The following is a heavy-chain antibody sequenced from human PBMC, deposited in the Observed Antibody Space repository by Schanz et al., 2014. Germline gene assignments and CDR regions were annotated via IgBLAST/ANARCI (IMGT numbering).Heavy chain of an antibody. Sequence: EVQVVESGGGLVQPGGSLRLSCAASGFSFVDAWMSWVRQAPGRGLEWVATIKQDGSERYYVDSVKGRFTISRDSSRNTLYLQMNSLRAEDTAVYYCASLYDREYFDYWGQGTLVTVSS. V-gene: IGHV3-7*01. CDR2: IKQDGSER. D-gene: IGHD2-8*01. CDR3: ASLYDREYFDY. CDR1: GFSFVDAW. J-gene: IGHJ4*02.